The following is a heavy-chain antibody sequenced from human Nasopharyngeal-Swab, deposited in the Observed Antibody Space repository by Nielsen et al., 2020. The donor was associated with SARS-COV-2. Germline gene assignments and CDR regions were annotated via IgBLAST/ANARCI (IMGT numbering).Heavy chain of an antibody. CDR2: IYSGGST. CDR3: ARDIYGDYPFDY. V-gene: IGHV3-53*01. J-gene: IGHJ4*02. D-gene: IGHD4-17*01. CDR1: GFTFSSYG. Sequence: GGSLRLSCAASGFTFSSYGMHWVRQAPGKGLEWVSVIYSGGSTYYADSVKGRFTISRDNSKNTLYLQMNSLRAEDTAVYYCARDIYGDYPFDYWGQGTLVTVSS.